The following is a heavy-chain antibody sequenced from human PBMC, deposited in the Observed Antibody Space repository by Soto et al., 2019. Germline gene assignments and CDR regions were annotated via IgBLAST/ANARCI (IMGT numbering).Heavy chain of an antibody. Sequence: GGSLRLSGAASGFTFSQHDMSGVRQSPGKGLEWVSAISVSGGRTHYADSVKGRFTISRDNSKNMLSLQMNSLRAEDTDVYHCAKGISSPSSFDYWGQGTLVTVSS. CDR3: AKGISSPSSFDY. D-gene: IGHD2-2*01. CDR1: GFTFSQHD. J-gene: IGHJ4*02. CDR2: ISVSGGRT. V-gene: IGHV3-23*01.